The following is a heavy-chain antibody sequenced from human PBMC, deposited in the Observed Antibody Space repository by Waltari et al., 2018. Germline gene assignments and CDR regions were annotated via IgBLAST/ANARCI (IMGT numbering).Heavy chain of an antibody. D-gene: IGHD1-26*01. Sequence: EVQLVESGGGLVQPGGSLRLSCAASGFTFSSYWMHWVRQAPGKGLGCVSRINSDGSSTSYADSVKGRFTISRDNAKNTLYLQMNSLRAEDTAVYYCARAGRSLYYYYYYMDVWGKGTTVTVSS. CDR2: INSDGSST. CDR1: GFTFSSYW. J-gene: IGHJ6*03. CDR3: ARAGRSLYYYYYYMDV. V-gene: IGHV3-74*01.